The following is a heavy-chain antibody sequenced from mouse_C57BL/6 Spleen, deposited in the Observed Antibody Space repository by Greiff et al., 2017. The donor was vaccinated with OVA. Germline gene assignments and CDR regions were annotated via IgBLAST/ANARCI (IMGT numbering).Heavy chain of an antibody. D-gene: IGHD2-4*01. V-gene: IGHV1-59*01. Sequence: QVQLQQPGAELVRPGTSVKLSCKASGYTFTSYWMHWVKQRPGQGLEWIGVIDPSDSYTNYNQKFKGKATLTVDTSSSTAYMQLSSLTSEDSAVYYCARNDYGRGPWLAYWGQGTLVTVSA. CDR1: GYTFTSYW. CDR2: IDPSDSYT. CDR3: ARNDYGRGPWLAY. J-gene: IGHJ3*01.